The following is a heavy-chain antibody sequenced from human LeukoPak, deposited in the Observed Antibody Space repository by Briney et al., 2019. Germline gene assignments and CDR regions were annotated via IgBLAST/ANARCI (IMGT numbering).Heavy chain of an antibody. CDR1: GFTFSSYG. J-gene: IGHJ4*02. V-gene: IGHV3-30*02. D-gene: IGHD6-13*01. CDR3: AKDGIAPRPSFDY. CDR2: IWYDGSNK. Sequence: PGGSLRLSCAASGFTFSSYGMHWVRQAPGKGLEWVAVIWYDGSNKYYADSVKGRFTISRDNSKNTLYLQMNSLRAEDTAVYYCAKDGIAPRPSFDYWGQGTLVTVSS.